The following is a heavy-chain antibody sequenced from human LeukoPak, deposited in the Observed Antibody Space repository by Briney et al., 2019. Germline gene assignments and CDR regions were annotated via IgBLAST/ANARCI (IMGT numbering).Heavy chain of an antibody. V-gene: IGHV4-34*01. CDR3: ARSVFGVVIRYYYMDV. D-gene: IGHD3-3*01. Sequence: SETLSLTCAVYGGSFSGYYWSWIRQPPGKGLEWIGEINHSGSINYNPSLKSRVTISVDTSKNQFSLKLSSVTAADTAVYYCARSVFGVVIRYYYMDVWGKGTTVTVSS. CDR2: INHSGSI. J-gene: IGHJ6*03. CDR1: GGSFSGYY.